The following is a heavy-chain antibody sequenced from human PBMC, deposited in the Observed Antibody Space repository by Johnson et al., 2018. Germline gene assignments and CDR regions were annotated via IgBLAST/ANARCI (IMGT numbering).Heavy chain of an antibody. CDR2: ISWNSGSI. V-gene: IGHV3-9*01. CDR1: GFTFDDYA. J-gene: IGHJ1*01. CDR3: AKAPVGWLGEGAEYFQH. Sequence: VQLVQSGGGLVQPGRSLRLSCAASGFTFDDYAMHWVRQAPGKGLEWVSGISWNSGSIGYADSVEGRFTISRDKAKNSLYLQMNSLRPEDTALYYCAKAPVGWLGEGAEYFQHWGQGTLVTVSS. D-gene: IGHD3-3*01.